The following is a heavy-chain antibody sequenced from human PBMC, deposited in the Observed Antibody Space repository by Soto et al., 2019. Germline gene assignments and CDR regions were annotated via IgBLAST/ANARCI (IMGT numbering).Heavy chain of an antibody. Sequence: SETLSLTCTASGGSIRSYDWTWIRQPPGKGLEWIGYIHYSGSTNYNPSLKSRVTISVDTSKNQFSLKLSSVTAADTAVYYCARRGPIAGKTIFDYWGQGTPVTVSS. CDR2: IHYSGST. CDR3: ARRGPIAGKTIFDY. D-gene: IGHD6-13*01. J-gene: IGHJ4*02. CDR1: GGSIRSYD. V-gene: IGHV4-59*08.